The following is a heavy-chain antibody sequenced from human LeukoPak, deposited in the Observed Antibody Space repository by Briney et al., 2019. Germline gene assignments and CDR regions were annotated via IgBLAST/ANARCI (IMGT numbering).Heavy chain of an antibody. Sequence: GGSLRLSCAASGFTFSSYAMSWVRQSPGKGLEWVSAFSGSGGSTYYADSVKGRFTISRDNSKNTLYLQMNSLRAEDTAVYYCAKSGLSRFDYWGQGTLVTVSS. V-gene: IGHV3-23*01. CDR1: GFTFSSYA. J-gene: IGHJ4*02. CDR3: AKSGLSRFDY. CDR2: FSGSGGST. D-gene: IGHD4/OR15-4a*01.